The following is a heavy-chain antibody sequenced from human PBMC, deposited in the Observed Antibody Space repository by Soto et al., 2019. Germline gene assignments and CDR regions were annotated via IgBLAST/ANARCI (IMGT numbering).Heavy chain of an antibody. D-gene: IGHD6-19*01. Sequence: PSETLSLTCTVSGGSISSYYWSWIRQPPGKGLEWIGYIYYSGSTNYNPSLKSRVTISVDTSKNQFSLKLSSVTAADTAVYYCAGCYANSSGWYTSWWFDPWGQGTLVTVSS. V-gene: IGHV4-59*01. J-gene: IGHJ5*02. CDR3: AGCYANSSGWYTSWWFDP. CDR2: IYYSGST. CDR1: GGSISSYY.